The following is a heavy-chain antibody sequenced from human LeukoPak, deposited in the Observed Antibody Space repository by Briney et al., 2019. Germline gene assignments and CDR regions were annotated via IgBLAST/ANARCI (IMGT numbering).Heavy chain of an antibody. CDR1: GGSFSGYY. CDR3: ARGRAFSRH. D-gene: IGHD3-3*02. CDR2: INHSGST. J-gene: IGHJ4*02. V-gene: IGHV4-34*01. Sequence: PSETLSLTCAVYGGSFSGYYCSWIRQPPGKGLEWIGEINHSGSTNYNPSLKSRVTISVDTSKNQFSLKLSSVTAADTAVYYCARGRAFSRHGGEGTLVTVSS.